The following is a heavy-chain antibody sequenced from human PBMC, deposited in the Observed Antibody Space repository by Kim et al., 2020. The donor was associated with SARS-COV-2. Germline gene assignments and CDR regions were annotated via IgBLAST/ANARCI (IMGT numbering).Heavy chain of an antibody. J-gene: IGHJ6*02. D-gene: IGHD5-18*01. CDR2: IYYSGST. V-gene: IGHV4-59*01. CDR3: AGLYSYGSDYYGIDV. Sequence: SETLSLTCTVSGGSISSYYWSWIRQPPGKGLEWIGYIYYSGSTNYNPSLKSRVTISVDTSKNQFSLKLSSVTAADTAVYYCAGLYSYGSDYYGIDVWGQGTTVTVSS. CDR1: GGSISSYY.